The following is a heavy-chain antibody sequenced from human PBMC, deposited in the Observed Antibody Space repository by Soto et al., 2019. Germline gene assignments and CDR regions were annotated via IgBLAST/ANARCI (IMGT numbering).Heavy chain of an antibody. CDR2: TIPIFGTA. J-gene: IGHJ4*02. V-gene: IGHV1-69*01. CDR3: ARDGGRHSGGIDY. CDR1: GGTFSSYS. D-gene: IGHD1-26*01. Sequence: QVQLVQSGAEVKKPGSSVKVSCKASGGTFSSYSINWVRQAPGQGLEWMGETIPIFGTANYAQKFQGRVTITADESTSTAYMELSSPRSEDTAVYYCARDGGRHSGGIDYWGQGTLVTVSS.